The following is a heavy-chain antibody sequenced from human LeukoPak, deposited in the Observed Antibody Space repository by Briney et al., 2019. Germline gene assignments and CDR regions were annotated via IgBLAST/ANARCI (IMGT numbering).Heavy chain of an antibody. CDR2: ISYDGSNK. CDR1: GFTFSSYA. D-gene: IGHD1-26*01. V-gene: IGHV3-30-3*01. CDR3: ARVSGRLSYYFDY. J-gene: IGHJ4*02. Sequence: GRSLRLSCAASGFTFSSYAMHWVRQAPGKGLEWVAVISYDGSNKYYADSVKGRFTISRDNSKNTLYLQMNSLRAEDTAVYYCARVSGRLSYYFDYWGQGTLVTVSS.